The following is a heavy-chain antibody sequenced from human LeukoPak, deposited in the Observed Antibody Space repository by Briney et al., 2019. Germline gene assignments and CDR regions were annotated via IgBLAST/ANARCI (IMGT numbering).Heavy chain of an antibody. CDR1: GFTFDDYA. CDR2: VSWNSGSI. CDR3: AKTQYCGGDCYVFDY. V-gene: IGHV3-9*01. J-gene: IGHJ4*02. D-gene: IGHD2-21*01. Sequence: GGSLRLSCAASGFTFDDYAMHWVRQAPGKGLEWVSGVSWNSGSIGYADSVKGRFTISRDNAKNSLYLQMNSLRAEDTALYYCAKTQYCGGDCYVFDYWGQGTLVTVSS.